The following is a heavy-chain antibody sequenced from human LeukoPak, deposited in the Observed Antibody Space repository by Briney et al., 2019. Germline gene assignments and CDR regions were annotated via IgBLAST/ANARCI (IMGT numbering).Heavy chain of an antibody. CDR2: IVVGSGNT. CDR1: GFGFDTSS. D-gene: IGHD1-26*01. Sequence: SVKVSCKASGFGFDTSSIQWVRQARGQSLDWIGWIVVGSGNTNNAQEFQERVTISRDTSTNTTYMELRGLRSEDTAVYYCAAGRNWWDRAAGFDIWGQGTVVTVSS. V-gene: IGHV1-58*02. J-gene: IGHJ3*02. CDR3: AAGRNWWDRAAGFDI.